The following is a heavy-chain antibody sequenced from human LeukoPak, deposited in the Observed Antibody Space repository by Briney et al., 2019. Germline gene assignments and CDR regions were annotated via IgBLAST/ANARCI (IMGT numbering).Heavy chain of an antibody. Sequence: PSETLSLTCTVPGGSISNYFWNWIGQSPGKRLEWIGFVYNGGSTNYNPSLKSRVTMSVDTSRNQFSLKMSYVTAADTAMYYCARERSGSYYRWYFDLWGRGTLVTVSS. D-gene: IGHD1-26*01. CDR3: ARERSGSYYRWYFDL. V-gene: IGHV4-59*01. CDR1: GGSISNYF. CDR2: VYNGGST. J-gene: IGHJ2*01.